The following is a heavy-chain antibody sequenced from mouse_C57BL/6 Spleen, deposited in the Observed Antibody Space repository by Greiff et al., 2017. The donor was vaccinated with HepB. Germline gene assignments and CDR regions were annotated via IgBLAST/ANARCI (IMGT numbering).Heavy chain of an antibody. CDR2: INPYNGGT. CDR3: ARYYYGSREVPYYFDY. Sequence: EVQLQQSGPVLVKPGASVKMSCKASGYTFTDYYMNWVKQSHGKSLEWIGVINPYNGGTSYNQKFKGKATLTVDKSSSTAYMELNSLTSEDSAVYYCARYYYGSREVPYYFDYWGQGTTLTVSS. J-gene: IGHJ2*01. D-gene: IGHD1-1*01. V-gene: IGHV1-19*01. CDR1: GYTFTDYY.